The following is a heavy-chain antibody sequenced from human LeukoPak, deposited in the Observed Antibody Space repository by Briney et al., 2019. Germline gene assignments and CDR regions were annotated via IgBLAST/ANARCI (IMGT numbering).Heavy chain of an antibody. V-gene: IGHV3-30*18. CDR1: GFTFSSYG. CDR2: ISYDGSNK. CDR3: AKGNYYFDY. Sequence: GGSLRLSCAASGFTFSSYGMHWVRQAPGKGLEWVAVISYDGSNKYYADSVKGRFTISRDNSKNTLYLQMNSLRAEDTAVYYCAKGNYYFDYWGQGTLVTVSS. J-gene: IGHJ4*02.